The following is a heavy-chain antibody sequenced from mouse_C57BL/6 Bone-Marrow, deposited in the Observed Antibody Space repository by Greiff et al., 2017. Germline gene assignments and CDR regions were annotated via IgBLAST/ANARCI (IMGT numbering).Heavy chain of an antibody. CDR1: GFTFSDYG. CDR3: ARSYDDYEGGY. Sequence: EVHLVESGGGLVKPGGSLKLSCAASGFTFSDYGMHWVRQAPEKGLEWVAYISSGSSTIYYADTVKGRFTISRDNAKNTLFLQMTSRRSEDTAMYYCARSYDDYEGGYWGQGTTLTVSS. CDR2: ISSGSSTI. J-gene: IGHJ2*01. V-gene: IGHV5-17*01. D-gene: IGHD2-4*01.